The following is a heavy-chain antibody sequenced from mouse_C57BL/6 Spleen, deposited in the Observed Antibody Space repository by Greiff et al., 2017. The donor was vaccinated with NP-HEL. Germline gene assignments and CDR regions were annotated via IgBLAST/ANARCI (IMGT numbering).Heavy chain of an antibody. CDR1: GYTFTSYW. V-gene: IGHV1-53*01. J-gene: IGHJ3*01. D-gene: IGHD1-1*01. CDR3: ARECLTTVVAPRFAY. Sequence: QVQLQQPGTELVKPGASVKLSCKASGYTFTSYWMHWVKQRPGQGLEWIGNINPSNGGTNYNEKFKSKATLTVDKSSSTAYMQLSRLTSEDSAVYYGARECLTTVVAPRFAYWGQGTLVTVSA. CDR2: INPSNGGT.